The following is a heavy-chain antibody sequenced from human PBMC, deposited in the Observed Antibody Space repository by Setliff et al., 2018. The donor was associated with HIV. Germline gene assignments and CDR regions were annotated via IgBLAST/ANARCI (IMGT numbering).Heavy chain of an antibody. CDR3: AKGVAGLQCYYYYMDV. CDR1: GGSFSGYY. CDR2: ITHSGST. D-gene: IGHD6-19*01. V-gene: IGHV4-34*01. Sequence: KPSETLSLTCAVYGGSFSGYYWTWIRQPPGKGLEWIGEITHSGSTNYNPSLETRVTISVDTSKNQFSLKLSSVTAADTAVYYCAKGVAGLQCYYYYMDVWGKGTTVTVSS. J-gene: IGHJ6*03.